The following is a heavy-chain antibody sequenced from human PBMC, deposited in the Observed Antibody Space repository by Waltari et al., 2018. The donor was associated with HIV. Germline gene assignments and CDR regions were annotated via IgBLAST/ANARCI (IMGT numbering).Heavy chain of an antibody. CDR1: GYTFCDNY. V-gene: IGHV1-2*02. CDR3: ARVPQGRLGELSTYYFDY. Sequence: QVQLVQSGAVVKKPGASVKVPCKTSGYTFCDNYTHWLRQAPGQGPEWMGWINPNSGGTNYAQRFQDRVTLTRDTHISTVFMDLSRLASDDTAVYYCARVPQGRLGELSTYYFDYWGQGSLVIVSS. J-gene: IGHJ4*02. D-gene: IGHD3-16*01. CDR2: INPNSGGT.